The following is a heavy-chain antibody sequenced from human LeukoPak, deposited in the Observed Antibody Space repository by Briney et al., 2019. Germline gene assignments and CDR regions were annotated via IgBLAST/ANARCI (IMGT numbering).Heavy chain of an antibody. J-gene: IGHJ3*02. CDR3: ASEDSSGYSNDAFDI. V-gene: IGHV1-2*02. CDR2: INPNSGGT. Sequence: ASVKVSCKSSGYTFTGYYMHWVRQAPGQGLEWMGWINPNSGGTNYAQKFQGRVTMTRDTSISTAYMELSRLRSDDTAVYYCASEDSSGYSNDAFDIWGQGTMVTVSS. D-gene: IGHD3-22*01. CDR1: GYTFTGYY.